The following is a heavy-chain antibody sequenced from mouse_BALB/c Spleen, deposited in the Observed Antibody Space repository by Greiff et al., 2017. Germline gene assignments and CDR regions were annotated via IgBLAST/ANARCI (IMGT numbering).Heavy chain of an antibody. CDR3: ARDSSGLSYAMDY. CDR1: GYSITSDYA. CDR2: ISYSGST. D-gene: IGHD3-2*01. Sequence: EVKLEESGPGLVKPSQSLSLTCTVTGYSITSDYAWNWIRQFPGNKLEWMGYISYSGSTSYNPSLKSRISITRDTSKNQFFLQLNSVTTEDTATYYCARDSSGLSYAMDYWGQGTSVTVSS. V-gene: IGHV3-2*02. J-gene: IGHJ4*01.